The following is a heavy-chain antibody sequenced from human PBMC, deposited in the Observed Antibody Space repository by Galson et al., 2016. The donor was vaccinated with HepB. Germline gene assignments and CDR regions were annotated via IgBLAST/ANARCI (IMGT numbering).Heavy chain of an antibody. Sequence: SLRLSCAASGFTFNNYAMNWVRQAPGKGLEWVSVIAASGGGANYAGSVKGRFTISRDNSKNTLYLDMNALRAEDSAVYYCANPGGFNLGPFDSWGQGTLVTVSS. D-gene: IGHD2-8*02. V-gene: IGHV3-23*01. CDR2: IAASGGGA. J-gene: IGHJ4*02. CDR3: ANPGGFNLGPFDS. CDR1: GFTFNNYA.